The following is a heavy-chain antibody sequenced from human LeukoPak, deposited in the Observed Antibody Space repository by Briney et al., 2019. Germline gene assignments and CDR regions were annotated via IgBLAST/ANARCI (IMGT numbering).Heavy chain of an antibody. V-gene: IGHV1-18*01. CDR2: ISAYNGNT. Sequence: GASVKVSCKASGYTFTTYGISWVRQAPGQGLEWLGWISAYNGNTNYAQNLQGRVTVTTDTSTSTAYMELRSLRSEDTAVYYCARAPEWGKANYYYYMDVWGKGTTVTVSS. J-gene: IGHJ6*03. CDR1: GYTFTTYG. CDR3: ARAPEWGKANYYYYMDV. D-gene: IGHD1-26*01.